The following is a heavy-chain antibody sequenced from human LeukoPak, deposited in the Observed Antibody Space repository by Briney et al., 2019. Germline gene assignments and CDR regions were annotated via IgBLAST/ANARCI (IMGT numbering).Heavy chain of an antibody. CDR1: GYTFTGYY. CDR2: VNPNSGGS. J-gene: IGHJ4*02. V-gene: IGHV1-2*02. Sequence: ASVKVSCKTSGYTFTGYYMHWVRQAPGQGLEWMGWVNPNSGGSNYAQKFQGRVTMTRDTSISTTYMELNRLTSDDTAVYYCARGEGGDGYNWRDYWGQGTLVTVSS. CDR3: ARGEGGDGYNWRDY. D-gene: IGHD5-24*01.